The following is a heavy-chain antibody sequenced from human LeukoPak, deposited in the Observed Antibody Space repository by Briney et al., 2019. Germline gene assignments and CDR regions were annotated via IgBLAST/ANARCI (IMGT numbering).Heavy chain of an antibody. Sequence: ASVKVSCKASGYTFTSYYMHWMRQAPGQGPEWMGIINPRGGSTDYAQKFQGRVTMTTDTSTHTAYMELRSLRSDDTAVYYCARGSHRLYDYVWGTYESKDYWGQGTLVTVSS. CDR3: ARGSHRLYDYVWGTYESKDY. CDR2: INPRGGST. CDR1: GYTFTSYY. J-gene: IGHJ4*02. V-gene: IGHV1-46*01. D-gene: IGHD3-16*01.